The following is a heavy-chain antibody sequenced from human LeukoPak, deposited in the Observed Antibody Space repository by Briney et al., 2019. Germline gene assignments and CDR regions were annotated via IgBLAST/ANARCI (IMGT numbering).Heavy chain of an antibody. Sequence: ASVKVSCKASGSTFTDYYMHWVRRAPGQGLEWMGWINPNSGGTNFAQKFQGRVTMTRDTSISTAYMELRSLRSDDTAVYYCARPNDYGDSNDAFDIWGQGTMVTVSS. CDR1: GSTFTDYY. J-gene: IGHJ3*02. V-gene: IGHV1-2*02. CDR2: INPNSGGT. CDR3: ARPNDYGDSNDAFDI. D-gene: IGHD4-17*01.